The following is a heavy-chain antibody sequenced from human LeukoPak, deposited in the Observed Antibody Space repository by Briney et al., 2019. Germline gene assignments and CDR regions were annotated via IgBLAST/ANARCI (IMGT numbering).Heavy chain of an antibody. D-gene: IGHD6-19*01. J-gene: IGHJ5*02. V-gene: IGHV6-1*01. CDR1: GDSVSSNSAA. CDR3: ARDRRSSGWPPYNWFDP. CDR2: TYYRSKWYN. Sequence: SQTLSLTCAISGDSVSSNSAAWNWIRQSPSRGLEWLGRTYYRSKWYNDYAVSVKSRITNNPDTSKNQFSLQLNSVTPEDTAVYYCARDRRSSGWPPYNWFDPWGQGTLVTVSS.